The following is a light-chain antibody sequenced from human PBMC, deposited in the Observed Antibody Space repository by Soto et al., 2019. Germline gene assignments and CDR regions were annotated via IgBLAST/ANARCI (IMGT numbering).Light chain of an antibody. Sequence: QSVLTQPPSASGTPGQRVTISCSGSSSNIGSNTVNWYQKFTGTAPKLLIYSSILRPSGVPDRFSGSKSGTSASLAISGLQSEDEADYYCTAWDDSLNGVLFGGGTKLTVL. V-gene: IGLV1-44*01. J-gene: IGLJ2*01. CDR2: SSI. CDR1: SSNIGSNT. CDR3: TAWDDSLNGVL.